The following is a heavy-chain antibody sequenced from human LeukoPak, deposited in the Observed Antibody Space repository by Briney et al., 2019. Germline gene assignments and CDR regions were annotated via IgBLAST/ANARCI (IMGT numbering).Heavy chain of an antibody. D-gene: IGHD3-22*01. CDR2: ISSSGSTI. V-gene: IGHV3-11*01. J-gene: IGHJ4*02. Sequence: PGGSLRLSCAASGFTFSDYYMSWIRQAPGKGLEWVSYISSSGSTIYYADSVKGRFTISRDNAKNSLYLQMNSLRAEDTAVYYCAREYYYDSSGYYYVPSSFDYWGQGTLVTVSS. CDR1: GFTFSDYY. CDR3: AREYYYDSSGYYYVPSSFDY.